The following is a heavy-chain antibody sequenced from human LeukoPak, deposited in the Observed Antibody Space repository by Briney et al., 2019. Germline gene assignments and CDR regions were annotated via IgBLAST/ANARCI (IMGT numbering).Heavy chain of an antibody. CDR2: IIPIFGTA. D-gene: IGHD3-3*01. V-gene: IGHV1-69*13. CDR3: ARRGADFSPFDP. CDR1: GGTFSSYA. J-gene: IGHJ5*02. Sequence: SSVKVSCKASGGTFSSYAISWVRQAPGQGLEWMGGIIPIFGTANYAQKFLGRVTITADESTSTAYMELSSLRSEDTAVYYCARRGADFSPFDPWGQGTLVTVSS.